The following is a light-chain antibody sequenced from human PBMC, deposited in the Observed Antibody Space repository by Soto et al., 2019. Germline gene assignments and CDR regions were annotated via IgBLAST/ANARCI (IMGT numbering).Light chain of an antibody. CDR2: GAS. J-gene: IGKJ1*01. Sequence: IEMTQSPATLSLALFERFTLSCRASEGVSTNLAWYQQKAGQAPRLLIYGASSRATGIPDRFSGSGSGTDFTLTISRLEPEDFAVYYCQQYDSSWTFGQGTKVDI. CDR3: QQYDSSWT. V-gene: IGKV3-20*01. CDR1: EGVSTN.